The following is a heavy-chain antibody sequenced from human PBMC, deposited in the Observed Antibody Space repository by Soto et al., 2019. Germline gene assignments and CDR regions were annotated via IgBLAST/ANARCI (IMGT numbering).Heavy chain of an antibody. CDR1: GFTFSSYD. Sequence: GGSLRLSCAASGFTFSSYDMHWVRQATGKGLKWVSAIGTAGDTYYPGSVKGRFTISRENAKNSLYLQMNSLRAGDTAVYYCARDGGYSNSGGFDYWGQGTLVTVSS. D-gene: IGHD4-4*01. CDR3: ARDGGYSNSGGFDY. CDR2: IGTAGDT. J-gene: IGHJ4*02. V-gene: IGHV3-13*01.